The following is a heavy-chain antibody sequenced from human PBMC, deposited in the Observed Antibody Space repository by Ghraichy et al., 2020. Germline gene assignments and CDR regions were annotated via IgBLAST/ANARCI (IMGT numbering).Heavy chain of an antibody. CDR3: ARGQALVGDYGGGHFDY. CDR1: GGSISSGGYS. J-gene: IGHJ4*02. V-gene: IGHV4-30-2*01. D-gene: IGHD4-17*01. Sequence: SETLSLTCAVSGGSISSGGYSWSWIRQPPGKGLEWIGYIYHSGSTYYNPSLKSRVTISVDRSKNQFSLKLSSVTAADTAVYYCARGQALVGDYGGGHFDYWGQGTLVTVSS. CDR2: IYHSGST.